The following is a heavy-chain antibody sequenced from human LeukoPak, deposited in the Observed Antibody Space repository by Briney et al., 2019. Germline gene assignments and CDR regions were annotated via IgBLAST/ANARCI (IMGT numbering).Heavy chain of an antibody. Sequence: SETLSLTCTVSGGSISSSSYYWGWIRQPPGKGLEWIGSIYYSGSTYYNPSLKSRVTISVDTSKNQFSLKLSSVTAADTAVYYCASHMRKSYCSSTSCYTGSFDYWGQGTLVTVSS. D-gene: IGHD2-2*02. CDR1: GGSISSSSYY. V-gene: IGHV4-39*01. CDR3: ASHMRKSYCSSTSCYTGSFDY. J-gene: IGHJ4*02. CDR2: IYYSGST.